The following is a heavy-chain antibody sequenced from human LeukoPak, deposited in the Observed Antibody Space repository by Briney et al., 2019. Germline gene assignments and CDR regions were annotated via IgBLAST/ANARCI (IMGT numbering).Heavy chain of an antibody. CDR3: VPTDSSGLD. V-gene: IGHV3-74*01. CDR2: TNTDGSST. J-gene: IGHJ4*02. CDR1: GFTFSHYW. D-gene: IGHD3-22*01. Sequence: LGGSLRLSCEASGFTFSHYWMHWVRQAPGKGLVWVSRTNTDGSSTSYADSVKGRFTISRDNANNTMYLQMSSLRAEDTAMYYCVPTDSSGLDWGQGTLVTVSS.